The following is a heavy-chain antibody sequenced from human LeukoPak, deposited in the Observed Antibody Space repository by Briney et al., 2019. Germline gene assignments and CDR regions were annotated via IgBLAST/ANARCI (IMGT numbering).Heavy chain of an antibody. D-gene: IGHD3-3*01. V-gene: IGHV3-7*03. CDR2: IKQDGSEK. Sequence: GGSLRLSCAASGFTFSSYWMSWVRQAPGKGLEWVANIKQDGSEKYYVDSVKGRFTNSRDNAKNSLYLQMNSLRAEDTAVYYCARDESNYDFWSGYLIYGMDVWGQGTTVTVSS. CDR1: GFTFSSYW. J-gene: IGHJ6*02. CDR3: ARDESNYDFWSGYLIYGMDV.